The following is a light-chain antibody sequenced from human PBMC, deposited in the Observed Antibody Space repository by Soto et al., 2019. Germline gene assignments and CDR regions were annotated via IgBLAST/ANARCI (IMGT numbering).Light chain of an antibody. V-gene: IGKV1-39*01. CDR2: AAP. CDR1: QSISSY. J-gene: IGKJ1*01. Sequence: DIQMTQSPSSLSASVGDRVTITCRASQSISSYLNWYQQKPGKAPKLLIYAAPTLQSGVPSTFSGSGFWTYVTLSISSLQREDFGTYYCSQSSSTATWTFGQGTNVEIK. CDR3: SQSSSTATWT.